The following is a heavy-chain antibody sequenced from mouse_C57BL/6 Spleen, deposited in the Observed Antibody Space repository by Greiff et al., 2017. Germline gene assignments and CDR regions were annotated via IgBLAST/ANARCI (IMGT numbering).Heavy chain of an antibody. CDR3: ASITTVVATEDY. CDR1: GFSLTSYG. V-gene: IGHV2-2*01. Sequence: VQLQQSGPGLVQPSQSLSITCTVSGFSLTSYGVHWVRQSPGKGLEWLGVIWGGGSTDYNAAFISRLSISKDNSTSQVFFKMNSLQADDTAIYYCASITTVVATEDYWGQGTSVTVSS. CDR2: IWGGGST. J-gene: IGHJ4*01. D-gene: IGHD1-1*01.